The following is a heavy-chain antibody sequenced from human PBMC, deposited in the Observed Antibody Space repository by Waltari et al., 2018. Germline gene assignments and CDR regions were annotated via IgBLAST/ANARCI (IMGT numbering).Heavy chain of an antibody. CDR3: ARNRLGYCSGGSCYSEGLFDY. V-gene: IGHV4-4*02. CDR2: IYYSGST. J-gene: IGHJ4*02. CDR1: GGSISSSNW. D-gene: IGHD2-15*01. Sequence: QVQLQESGPGLVKPSGTLSLTCAVSGGSISSSNWWRWVRQPPGQGLEWIGYIYYSGSTNYNPSLKSRVTISVDTSKNQFSLKLSSVTAADTAVYYCARNRLGYCSGGSCYSEGLFDYWGQGTLVTVSS.